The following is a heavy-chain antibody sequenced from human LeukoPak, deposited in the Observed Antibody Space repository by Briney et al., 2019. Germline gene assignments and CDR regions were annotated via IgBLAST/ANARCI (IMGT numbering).Heavy chain of an antibody. CDR2: IYYSGST. CDR3: ARALSYGDYVLYYFDY. J-gene: IGHJ4*02. Sequence: SQTLSLTCTVSGGSISSGDYYWSWIRQPPGKGLEWVVYIYYSGSTYYNPSLKSRVTISVDTSKNQFSLKLSSVTAADTAVYYCARALSYGDYVLYYFDYWGQGTLVTVSS. D-gene: IGHD4-17*01. CDR1: GGSISSGDYY. V-gene: IGHV4-30-4*08.